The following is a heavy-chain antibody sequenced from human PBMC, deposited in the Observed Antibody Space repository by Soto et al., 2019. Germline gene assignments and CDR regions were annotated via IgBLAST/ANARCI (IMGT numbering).Heavy chain of an antibody. CDR1: GFNFNIAW. CDR2: IKSKGGGETT. V-gene: IGHV3-15*01. J-gene: IGHJ3*02. CDR3: THVVALPPNDAFDI. D-gene: IGHD2-15*01. Sequence: EGQLVESGGGLVEPGGSLRLSCAASGFNFNIAWMNWVRQAPGKGLEWLGRIKSKGGGETTDYAAFVKGRFTISRDDSKKTLYLPMNSLESEDTAVYYCTHVVALPPNDAFDIWGQGTMVTVSS.